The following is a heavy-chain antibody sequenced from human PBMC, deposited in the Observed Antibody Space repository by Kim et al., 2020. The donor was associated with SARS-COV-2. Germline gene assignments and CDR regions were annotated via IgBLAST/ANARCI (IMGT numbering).Heavy chain of an antibody. D-gene: IGHD1-26*01. J-gene: IGHJ4*01. CDR1: GGSISSSSYY. CDR3: ARHTGWGLRLAFQFDY. CDR2: IYYSGST. Sequence: SETLSLTCTVSGGSISSSSYYWGWIRQPPGKGLEWIGSIYYSGSTYYNPSLKSRVTISVDTSKNQFSLKLSSVTAANTAVDDCARHTGWGLRLAFQFDY. V-gene: IGHV4-39*01.